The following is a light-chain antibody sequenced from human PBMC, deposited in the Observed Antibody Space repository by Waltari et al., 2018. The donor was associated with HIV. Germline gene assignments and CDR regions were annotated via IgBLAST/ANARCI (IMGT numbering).Light chain of an antibody. V-gene: IGKV3-15*01. CDR1: QSVSRN. J-gene: IGKJ4*01. CDR2: GAS. CDR3: QQYNIWPPLT. Sequence: DIVMMQSPGTLSVSPGERATLSCRASQSVSRNLAWYQQKPGQPPRLLIYGASTRATGIPARFSATGSGTEFTLTISSLQSEDFVVYYCQQYNIWPPLTFGGGTKVEMK.